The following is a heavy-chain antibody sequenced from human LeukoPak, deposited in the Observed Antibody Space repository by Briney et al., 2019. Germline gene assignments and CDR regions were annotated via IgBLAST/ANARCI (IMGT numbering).Heavy chain of an antibody. V-gene: IGHV4-59*01. Sequence: SETLSLTCTVSGGSISSYYWSWIRQPPGKGLEWIGYIYYSGSTNYNPSLKSRVTISVDTSKNQFSLKLSSVTAADTAVYYCARENPYCSGGSCHNWFDPWGQGTLVTVSS. J-gene: IGHJ5*02. CDR3: ARENPYCSGGSCHNWFDP. CDR2: IYYSGST. D-gene: IGHD2-15*01. CDR1: GGSISSYY.